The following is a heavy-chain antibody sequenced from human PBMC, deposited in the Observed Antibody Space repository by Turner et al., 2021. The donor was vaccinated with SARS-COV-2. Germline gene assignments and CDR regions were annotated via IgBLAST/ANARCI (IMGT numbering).Heavy chain of an antibody. J-gene: IGHJ4*02. CDR1: GFTFSSYS. CDR2: ISSRNSYI. CDR3: AREKYSSVEY. Sequence: VQLVESVGGLVNPGGSLRLSCAASGFTFSSYSMNWVRQATGKGLEWVSSISSRNSYINYAESVKGRFTISRDNGKNSLYLEMNSRRAEDTAVYYCAREKYSSVEYWGQGTLVTVSS. D-gene: IGHD6-25*01. V-gene: IGHV3-21*01.